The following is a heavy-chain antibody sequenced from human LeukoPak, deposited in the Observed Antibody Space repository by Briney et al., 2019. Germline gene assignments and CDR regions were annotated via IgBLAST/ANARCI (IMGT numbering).Heavy chain of an antibody. CDR2: ISSSSSYI. CDR1: GFTFSSYS. J-gene: IGHJ4*02. V-gene: IGHV3-21*01. Sequence: GGSLRLSCAASGFTFSSYSMNWVRQAPGKGLEWVSSISSSSSYIYYADSVKGRFTISRDNAKNSLYLQMNSLRAEDTAVYYCARDSRRIFGVEHNDYWGQGTLVTVSS. D-gene: IGHD3-3*01. CDR3: ARDSRRIFGVEHNDY.